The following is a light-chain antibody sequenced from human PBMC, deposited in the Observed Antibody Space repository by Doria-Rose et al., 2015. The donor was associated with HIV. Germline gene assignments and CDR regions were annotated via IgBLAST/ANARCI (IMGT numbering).Light chain of an antibody. V-gene: IGLV3-21*02. Sequence: VVTQPPSVSVAPVQTARITCGGNNIGSRHVHWYQQRPGQAPVLVVYDDDARPSVISGRFSGSNSGNTATLTISWVEAGDEADYYCQVSDSGREWGVFGSGTKVTVL. CDR1: NIGSRH. J-gene: IGLJ1*01. CDR3: QVSDSGREWGV. CDR2: DDD.